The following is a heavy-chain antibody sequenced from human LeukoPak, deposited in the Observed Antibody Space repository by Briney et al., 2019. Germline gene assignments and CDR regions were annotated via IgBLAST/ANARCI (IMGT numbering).Heavy chain of an antibody. CDR3: ARVAVAGTLYFQH. J-gene: IGHJ1*01. Sequence: ASVKVSCKASGYTFTGYYMHWVRQAPGQGLEWMGWINTNTGNPTYAQGFTGRFVFSLDTSVSTAYLQISSLKAEDTAVYYCARVAVAGTLYFQHWGQGTLVTVSS. CDR2: INTNTGNP. V-gene: IGHV7-4-1*02. D-gene: IGHD6-19*01. CDR1: GYTFTGYY.